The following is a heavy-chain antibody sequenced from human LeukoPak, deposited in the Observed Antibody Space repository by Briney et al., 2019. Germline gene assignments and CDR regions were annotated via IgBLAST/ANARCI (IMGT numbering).Heavy chain of an antibody. D-gene: IGHD4-17*01. J-gene: IGHJ2*01. CDR2: IYYSGST. Sequence: SETLSLTCTVSGGSISSSSYYWGWIRQPPGKGLEWIGSIYYSGSTYYNPSLKSRVTISVDTSKNQFSLKLSSVTAADTAVYYCARAKSTVHWYFDLWGRGTLVTVSS. V-gene: IGHV4-39*01. CDR3: ARAKSTVHWYFDL. CDR1: GGSISSSSYY.